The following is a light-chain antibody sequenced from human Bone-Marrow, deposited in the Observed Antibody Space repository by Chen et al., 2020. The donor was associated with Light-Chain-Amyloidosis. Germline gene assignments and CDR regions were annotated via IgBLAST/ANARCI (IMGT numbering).Light chain of an antibody. V-gene: IGLV3-25*03. CDR3: QSSDSSGTYEVI. Sequence: YELTHPPSLSVSPGQTARITCSGDDLPTKYAYWYQQKPGQAPVLVIHRDTERPSGIAERFSGSSAGTTATLTISGGQAEDEADYHCQSSDSSGTYEVIFGGGTKLTVL. CDR1: DLPTKY. J-gene: IGLJ2*01. CDR2: RDT.